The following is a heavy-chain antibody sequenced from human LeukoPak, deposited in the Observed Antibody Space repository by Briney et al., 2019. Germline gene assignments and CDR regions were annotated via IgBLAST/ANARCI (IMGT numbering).Heavy chain of an antibody. Sequence: GGSLRLFCAASGFTFSNYAMSWVRQAPGKGLEWVSTISGSGGGTYYADSVKGRFTISRDNSKNTLYLQMNSLRAEDTAVYYCAKPRGGYYFDYWGQGTLVTVSS. V-gene: IGHV3-23*01. CDR2: ISGSGGGT. J-gene: IGHJ4*02. D-gene: IGHD3-3*01. CDR3: AKPRGGYYFDY. CDR1: GFTFSNYA.